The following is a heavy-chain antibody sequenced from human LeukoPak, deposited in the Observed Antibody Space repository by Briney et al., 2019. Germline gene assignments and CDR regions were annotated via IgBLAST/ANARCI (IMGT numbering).Heavy chain of an antibody. CDR1: GGSFSGYY. CDR3: ARHYGP. V-gene: IGHV4-34*01. Sequence: PSETLSLTCAVYGGSFSGYYWSWIRQPPGKGLEWIGSIYYSGSTYYNPSLKSRVTISVDTSKDQFSLKLNSVTATDTAVYYCARHYGPWGQGTLVTVSS. CDR2: IYYSGST. D-gene: IGHD3-16*01. J-gene: IGHJ4*02.